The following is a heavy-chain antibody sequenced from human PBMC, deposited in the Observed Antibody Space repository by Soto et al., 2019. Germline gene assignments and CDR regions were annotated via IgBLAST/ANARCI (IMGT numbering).Heavy chain of an antibody. D-gene: IGHD4-17*01. CDR1: GGSISSYY. V-gene: IGHV4-59*01. CDR3: ARERSGYGDSIIDY. J-gene: IGHJ4*02. CDR2: IYYSGST. Sequence: PSETLSLTCAVFGGSISSYYWSWIRQPPGKGLEWIGYIYYSGSTNYNPSLKSRVTISVDTSKNQFSLKLSSVTAADTAVYYCARERSGYGDSIIDYWGQGTLVTVSS.